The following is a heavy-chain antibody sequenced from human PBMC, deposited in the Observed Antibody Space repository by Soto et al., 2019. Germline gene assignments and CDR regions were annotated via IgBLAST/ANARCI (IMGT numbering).Heavy chain of an antibody. J-gene: IGHJ4*02. Sequence: ASVNVSCKASGGTFSSYAISCVRQAPGQGLEWMGGIIPIFGTANYAQKFQGRVTITADKSTSTAYMELSSLRSEDTAVYYCARGHCSGGSCYLYNYWGQGTLVTVSS. CDR3: ARGHCSGGSCYLYNY. D-gene: IGHD2-15*01. V-gene: IGHV1-69*06. CDR1: GGTFSSYA. CDR2: IIPIFGTA.